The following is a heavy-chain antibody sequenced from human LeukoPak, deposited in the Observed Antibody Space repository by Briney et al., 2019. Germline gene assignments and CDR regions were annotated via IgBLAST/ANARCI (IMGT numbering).Heavy chain of an antibody. CDR1: GFTFSDFW. D-gene: IGHD6-13*01. J-gene: IGHJ4*02. Sequence: GGSLRLSCAGSGFTFSDFWMTWVRQTPGKGLEWVANIKEDGTEKNLVDSVKGRFTISRDSAKTALYLQMNSLRAEDTALYYCARDRDYSGSWEINFDSWGQGTFVIVCS. CDR2: IKEDGTEK. CDR3: ARDRDYSGSWEINFDS. V-gene: IGHV3-7*01.